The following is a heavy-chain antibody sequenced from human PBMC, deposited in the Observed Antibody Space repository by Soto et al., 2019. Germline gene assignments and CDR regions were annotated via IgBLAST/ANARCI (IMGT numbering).Heavy chain of an antibody. J-gene: IGHJ4*02. CDR3: AKGQSNTVSVRTSFDC. V-gene: IGHV3-23*01. CDR2: ISGSGGNT. D-gene: IGHD4-4*01. CDR1: GFTFSSYA. Sequence: GGSLRLSCAASGFTFSSYAMNWVRQAPGKGLEWVSVISGSGGNTYYADSVKGRFTISRDNSKNTLFLQMNSLRAEDTAIYYCAKGQSNTVSVRTSFDCWGQGTLVTVSS.